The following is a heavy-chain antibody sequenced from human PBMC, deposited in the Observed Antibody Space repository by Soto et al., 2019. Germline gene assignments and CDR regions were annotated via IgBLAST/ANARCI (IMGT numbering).Heavy chain of an antibody. CDR2: ISAYNGNT. CDR3: ARDGRQFVPNPDNFDI. CDR1: GYTFSNYG. J-gene: IGHJ3*02. D-gene: IGHD6-6*01. V-gene: IGHV1-18*01. Sequence: GASVKVSCKASGYTFSNYGINWVRQAPGQGLEWMGWISAYNGNTKYAQKFQGRVTMATDTPTTTAYMELRSLRSDDTAVYYCARDGRQFVPNPDNFDIWGQGTTVTVS.